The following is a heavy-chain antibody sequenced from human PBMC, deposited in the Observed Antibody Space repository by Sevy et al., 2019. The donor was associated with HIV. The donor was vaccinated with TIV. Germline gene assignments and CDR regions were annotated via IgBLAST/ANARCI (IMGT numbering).Heavy chain of an antibody. J-gene: IGHJ4*02. CDR2: INPASGGT. V-gene: IGHV1-2*02. CDR1: GYTFVGYY. D-gene: IGHD3-22*01. Sequence: ASVKVSCKTSGYTFVGYYIHWVRQAPGQGLEWMGWINPASGGTDYAREFQGRVTMTRDTSLRTAYMEVRWLKSDDTAGYYCATEAGRAEKRYYESRAYYSTWGQGTPVTVSS. CDR3: ATEAGRAEKRYYESRAYYST.